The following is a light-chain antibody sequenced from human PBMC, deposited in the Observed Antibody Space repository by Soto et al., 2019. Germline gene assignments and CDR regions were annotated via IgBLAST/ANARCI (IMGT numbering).Light chain of an antibody. CDR2: GNN. Sequence: QSVLTQPPSVSGAPGQRVTISCTGSSSNIGAHYDVHWYQQLPGTAPKLLIYGNNNRPSGVPDRFSGSKSGTSASLAIAGLQTEDEADYYCQSYDISLSGLHVFGTGTKLTVL. CDR1: SSNIGAHYD. J-gene: IGLJ1*01. CDR3: QSYDISLSGLHV. V-gene: IGLV1-40*01.